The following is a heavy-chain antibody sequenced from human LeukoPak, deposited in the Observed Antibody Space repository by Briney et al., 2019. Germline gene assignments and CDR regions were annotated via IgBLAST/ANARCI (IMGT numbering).Heavy chain of an antibody. D-gene: IGHD5-18*01. CDR3: ARDSGYSYADDY. J-gene: IGHJ4*02. CDR2: ISSSSSYT. Sequence: KPGGSLRLSCAASGFTFSDYYMSWIRQAPGKGLEWVSYISSSSSYTNYADSVKGRFTISRDNAKDSLYLQMSSLRDEDTAVYYCARDSGYSYADDYWGQGTLVTVSS. V-gene: IGHV3-11*05. CDR1: GFTFSDYY.